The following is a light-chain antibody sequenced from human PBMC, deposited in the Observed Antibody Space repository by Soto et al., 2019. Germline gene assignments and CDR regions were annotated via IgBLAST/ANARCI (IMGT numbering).Light chain of an antibody. CDR3: TSHAASYTLFPV. Sequence: QSALTQPPSGTGSPGQSVTICCTGTSSDVGGYNYVSWYQQHPGKAPKLMIYEVSKRPSGVPDRFSGSKSGNTASLTVSGLQAEDESFYYFTSHAASYTLFPVFAIGPNVPVL. V-gene: IGLV2-8*01. J-gene: IGLJ1*01. CDR1: SSDVGGYNY. CDR2: EVS.